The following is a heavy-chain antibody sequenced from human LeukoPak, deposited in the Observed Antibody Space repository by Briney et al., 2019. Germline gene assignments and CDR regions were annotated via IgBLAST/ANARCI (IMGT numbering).Heavy chain of an antibody. CDR2: ISSSSSYI. V-gene: IGHV3-11*06. CDR1: GFTFSDYY. J-gene: IGHJ3*02. D-gene: IGHD3-10*01. Sequence: PGGSLRLSCAASGFTFSDYYMSWIRQAPGKGLEWVSSISSSSSYIYYADSVKGRFTISRDNAKNSLYLQMNSLRAEDTAVYYCARAGFYVNAFDIWGQGTMVTVSS. CDR3: ARAGFYVNAFDI.